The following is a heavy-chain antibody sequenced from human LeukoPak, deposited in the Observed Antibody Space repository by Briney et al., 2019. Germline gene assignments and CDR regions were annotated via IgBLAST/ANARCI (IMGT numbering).Heavy chain of an antibody. Sequence: ASVTVSFKASGFTFTGYYMHWVRQAPGQGLEWMGRINPDHGNTNYAQKFQDRVTLTRDTSISTAYMEVNNLTSDDTAVYYCATFKGYDWTLWGQGTLVTVSS. CDR1: GFTFTGYY. CDR3: ATFKGYDWTL. CDR2: INPDHGNT. V-gene: IGHV1-2*06. D-gene: IGHD5-12*01. J-gene: IGHJ4*02.